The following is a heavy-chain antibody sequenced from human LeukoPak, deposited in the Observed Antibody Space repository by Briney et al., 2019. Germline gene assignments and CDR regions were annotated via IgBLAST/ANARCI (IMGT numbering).Heavy chain of an antibody. J-gene: IGHJ5*02. V-gene: IGHV4-34*01. CDR3: ARGPRYYDFWSGSRFDP. D-gene: IGHD3-3*01. Sequence: SETLSLTCAVYGGSFSGYYWSWLRQPPGKGLEWIGEINHSGSTNYNPSLKSRVTISVDTSKNQFSLKLSSVTAADTAVYYCARGPRYYDFWSGSRFDPWGQGTLVTVSS. CDR2: INHSGST. CDR1: GGSFSGYY.